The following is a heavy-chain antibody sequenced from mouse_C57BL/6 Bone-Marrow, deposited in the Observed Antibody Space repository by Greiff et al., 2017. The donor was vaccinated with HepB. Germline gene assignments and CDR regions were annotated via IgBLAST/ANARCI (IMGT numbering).Heavy chain of an antibody. V-gene: IGHV1-63*01. CDR2: IYPGGGYT. CDR3: ARRAYGPLDY. CDR1: GYTFTNYW. J-gene: IGHJ2*01. D-gene: IGHD1-2*01. Sequence: QVQLKQSGAELVRPGTSVKMSCKASGYTFTNYWIGWAKQRPGHGLEWIGDIYPGGGYTNYNEKFKGKATLTADKSSSTAYMQFSSLTSEDSAIYYCARRAYGPLDYWGQGTTLTVSS.